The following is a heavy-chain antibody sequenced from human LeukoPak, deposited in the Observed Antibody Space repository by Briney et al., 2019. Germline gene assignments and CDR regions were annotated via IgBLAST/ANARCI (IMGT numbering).Heavy chain of an antibody. CDR2: IGTAGDT. CDR1: GFTFSSYD. V-gene: IGHV3-13*01. CDR3: AREPQAYYDILTGRYYYYGMDV. Sequence: RPGGSLRLSCAASGFTFSSYDMHWVRQATGKGLEWVSAIGTAGDTYYPGSVKGRFTISRENAKNSLYLQMNSLRAGDTAVYYCAREPQAYYDILTGRYYYYGMDVWGQGTTVTVSS. D-gene: IGHD3-9*01. J-gene: IGHJ6*02.